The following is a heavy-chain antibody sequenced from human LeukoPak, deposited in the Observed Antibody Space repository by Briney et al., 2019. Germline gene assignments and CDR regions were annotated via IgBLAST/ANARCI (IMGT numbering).Heavy chain of an antibody. D-gene: IGHD6-13*01. CDR2: ISYDGSNK. CDR3: ARVDSGIAAAGYFDY. V-gene: IGHV3-30*01. J-gene: IGHJ4*02. Sequence: SCKVSGYTLTELSMHWVRQAPGKGLEWVAVISYDGSNKYYADSVKGRFTISRDNSKNTLYLQMNSLRAEDTAVYYCARVDSGIAAAGYFDYWGQGTLVTVSS. CDR1: GYTLTELS.